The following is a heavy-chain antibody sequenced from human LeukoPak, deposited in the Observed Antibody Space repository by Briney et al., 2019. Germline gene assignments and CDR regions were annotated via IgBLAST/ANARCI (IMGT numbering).Heavy chain of an antibody. V-gene: IGHV4-59*08. CDR1: GGSISRYY. CDR3: ARLNGNWNYFDY. J-gene: IGHJ4*02. D-gene: IGHD1-20*01. CDR2: IHYSGST. Sequence: SETLSLTCTVSGGSISRYYWSWIRQPPGKGLEWIVYIHYSGSTNYNPSLKSRVTISMDTSKNQFSLKLTSVTAADTAVYYCARLNGNWNYFDYWGLGTLVTVSS.